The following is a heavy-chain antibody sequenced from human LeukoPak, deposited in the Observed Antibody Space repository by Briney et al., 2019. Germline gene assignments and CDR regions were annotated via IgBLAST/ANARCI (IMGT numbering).Heavy chain of an antibody. Sequence: SETLSLTCAVYGGSFSGYYWSWIRQPPGKGLEWIGEINHSGSTNYNPSLKSRVTISVDTSKNQFSLRPSSVTAADTAVYYCARHLYCSGGSCYFFDYWGQGTLVTVSS. CDR1: GGSFSGYY. D-gene: IGHD2-15*01. J-gene: IGHJ4*02. CDR3: ARHLYCSGGSCYFFDY. V-gene: IGHV4-34*01. CDR2: INHSGST.